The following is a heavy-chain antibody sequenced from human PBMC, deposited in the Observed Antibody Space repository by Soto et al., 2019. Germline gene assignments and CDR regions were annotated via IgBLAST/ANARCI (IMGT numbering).Heavy chain of an antibody. CDR1: GGSISTYNCY. J-gene: IGHJ5*02. CDR2: IYHGGST. D-gene: IGHD3-22*01. Sequence: SETLSLTCDVSGGSISTYNCYCGCLRQAPGKGLEWIGSIYHGGSTYYNPSLKSRVTLSIDRTNNHGALILNALTAADKDFYYCARVGPWVPDDSDSSPYTFANWFD. V-gene: IGHV4-39*02. CDR3: ARVGPWVPDDSDSSPYTFANWFD.